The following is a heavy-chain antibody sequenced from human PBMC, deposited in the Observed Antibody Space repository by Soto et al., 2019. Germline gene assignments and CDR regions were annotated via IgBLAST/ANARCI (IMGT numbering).Heavy chain of an antibody. CDR2: ISGSGGST. Sequence: EVQLLESGGGLVQPGGSLRLSCAASGFTFSSYAMSWVRQAPGKGLEWVSAISGSGGSTYYADSVKGRFTISRDNYKNTLYLQMNSLRAEDTAVYYCATDKLDIVVVPDLDYWGQGTMVTVSS. CDR1: GFTFSSYA. D-gene: IGHD2-2*03. V-gene: IGHV3-23*01. CDR3: ATDKLDIVVVPDLDY. J-gene: IGHJ4*02.